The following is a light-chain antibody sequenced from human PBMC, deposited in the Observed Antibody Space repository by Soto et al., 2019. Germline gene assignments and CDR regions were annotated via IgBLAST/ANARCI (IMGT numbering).Light chain of an antibody. J-gene: IGKJ4*01. Sequence: EIVLTQSPATLSVSPGERATLSCRANQYVSSNLAWYQQKPGQAPRLLIYGASTRATGIPARFSGSGSGTEFTLTISSLQSEDFAVYYCQQYNNWPPLTFGGGTKVEIK. CDR3: QQYNNWPPLT. CDR2: GAS. V-gene: IGKV3-15*01. CDR1: QYVSSN.